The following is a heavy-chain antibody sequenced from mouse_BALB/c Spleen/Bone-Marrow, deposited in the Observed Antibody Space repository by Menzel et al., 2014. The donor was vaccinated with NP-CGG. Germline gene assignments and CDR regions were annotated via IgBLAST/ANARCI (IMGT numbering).Heavy chain of an antibody. Sequence: SGAELAKPGASVKMSCKASGYTFTSYWMHWVKQRPGQGLEWIGYINPSTGYTEYNQKFKDKATLTADKSSSTAYMQLSSLTSEDSAVYYCARRAYGGSYGFAYWGQGTLVTVSA. J-gene: IGHJ3*01. V-gene: IGHV1-7*01. CDR1: GYTFTSYW. D-gene: IGHD1-1*01. CDR3: ARRAYGGSYGFAY. CDR2: INPSTGYT.